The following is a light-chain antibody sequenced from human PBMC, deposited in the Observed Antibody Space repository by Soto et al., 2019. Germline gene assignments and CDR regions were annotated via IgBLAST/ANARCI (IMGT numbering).Light chain of an antibody. Sequence: EIVLTQSPGTLSLSPGERSTLSCRASQSVSSSYLAWYQQKPGQAPRLLIYGTSSRATAIPDRFSGRGSGTDFTLTISRLEPEDFAVYSCQQYGSSSWTFGQGTKVEIK. V-gene: IGKV3-20*01. CDR3: QQYGSSSWT. CDR2: GTS. J-gene: IGKJ1*01. CDR1: QSVSSSY.